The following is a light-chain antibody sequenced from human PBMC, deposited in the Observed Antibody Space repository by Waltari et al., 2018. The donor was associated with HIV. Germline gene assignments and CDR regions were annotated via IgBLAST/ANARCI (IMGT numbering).Light chain of an antibody. CDR3: QQYDNWPYT. CDR1: QSVNSQ. Sequence: EVVLTQSPAILPVSPGERVTLSCRASQSVNSQLAWYQQKEGQAPRLLIHGAFSRASGIPSSFSGSGSGTDFSLTISSLKSEDFAIYDCQQYDNWPYTFGQGTKLDI. CDR2: GAF. V-gene: IGKV3-15*01. J-gene: IGKJ2*01.